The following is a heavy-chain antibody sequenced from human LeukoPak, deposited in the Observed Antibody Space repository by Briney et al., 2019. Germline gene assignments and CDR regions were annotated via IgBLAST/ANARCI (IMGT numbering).Heavy chain of an antibody. J-gene: IGHJ5*02. CDR3: ARLRGSSGWYHSGYWFDP. CDR1: GYSFTSYW. Sequence: PGESLKISCKGSGYSFTSYWIGWVRQMPGKGLEWMGIIYPGDSDTRYSPSFQGQVTISADKSISTAYLQWSSLKASDTAMYYCARLRGSSGWYHSGYWFDPWGQGTLVTVSS. V-gene: IGHV5-51*01. CDR2: IYPGDSDT. D-gene: IGHD6-19*01.